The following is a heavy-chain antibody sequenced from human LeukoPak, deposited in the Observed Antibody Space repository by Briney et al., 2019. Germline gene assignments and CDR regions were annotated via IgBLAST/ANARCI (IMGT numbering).Heavy chain of an antibody. V-gene: IGHV4-30-4*01. CDR1: GGSISSGDYY. D-gene: IGHD3-22*01. CDR2: IYYSGST. CDR3: ARVGGIYDSSGYYYDNWFDP. Sequence: SETLSLTCTVSGGSISSGDYYWSWIRQPPGKGLEWIGYIYYSGSTYYNPSLKSRVTISVDTSKNQFSLKLSSVTAADTAVYYCARVGGIYDSSGYYYDNWFDPWGQGTLVTVSS. J-gene: IGHJ5*02.